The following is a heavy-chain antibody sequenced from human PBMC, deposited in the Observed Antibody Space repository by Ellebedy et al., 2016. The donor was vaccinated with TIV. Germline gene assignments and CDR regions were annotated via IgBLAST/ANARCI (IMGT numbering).Heavy chain of an antibody. Sequence: GESLKISXAASGFTFSSYAMSWVRQAPGKGLEWVSAISGSGGSTYYADSVKGRFTISRDNSKNTLYLQMNSLRAEDTAVYYCAKDVWAMGYYDSSGYYHDYWGQGTLVTVSS. J-gene: IGHJ4*02. CDR2: ISGSGGST. D-gene: IGHD3-22*01. V-gene: IGHV3-23*01. CDR3: AKDVWAMGYYDSSGYYHDY. CDR1: GFTFSSYA.